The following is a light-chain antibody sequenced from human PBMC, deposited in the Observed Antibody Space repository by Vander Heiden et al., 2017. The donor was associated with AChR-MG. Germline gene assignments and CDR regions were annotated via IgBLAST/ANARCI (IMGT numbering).Light chain of an antibody. J-gene: IGLJ3*02. Sequence: HSVLPPPPSASRPPGHTIPISCSGSSSNSGGSTVNWYQHLPGTAPKLLIYSNNQRPSGVPDRFSGSKSGTSASLAISGLQSEDETDYYCATWDDSLNGWVFGGGTKLTVL. CDR2: SNN. CDR1: SSNSGGST. CDR3: ATWDDSLNGWV. V-gene: IGLV1-44*01.